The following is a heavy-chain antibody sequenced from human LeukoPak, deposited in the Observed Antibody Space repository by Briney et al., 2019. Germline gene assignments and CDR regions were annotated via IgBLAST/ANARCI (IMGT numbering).Heavy chain of an antibody. Sequence: PGGSLRLSCAASGFTFSSYAMSWVRQAPGKGLEWVSAISGSGGSTYYADSVKGRFTISRDNAKNTLYLQMNSLRAEDTAVYYCARGDIAAVMPGNWFDPWGQGTLVTVSS. CDR3: ARGDIAAVMPGNWFDP. V-gene: IGHV3-23*01. CDR1: GFTFSSYA. CDR2: ISGSGGST. J-gene: IGHJ5*02. D-gene: IGHD6-13*01.